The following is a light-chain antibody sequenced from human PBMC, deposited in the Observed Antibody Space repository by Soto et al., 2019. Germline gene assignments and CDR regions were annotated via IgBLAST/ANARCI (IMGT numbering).Light chain of an antibody. J-gene: IGLJ1*01. Sequence: QSVLTQPRSVSGSPGQSVTISCTGTSSDVGGYNYVSWYQQHPGKAPKLMIYDVSKRPSGVPDRFSGSKSGNTASLTISRLQAEEEADYYGCSYASSYTSPYGFGTWT. CDR3: CSYASSYTSPYG. CDR2: DVS. V-gene: IGLV2-11*01. CDR1: SSDVGGYNY.